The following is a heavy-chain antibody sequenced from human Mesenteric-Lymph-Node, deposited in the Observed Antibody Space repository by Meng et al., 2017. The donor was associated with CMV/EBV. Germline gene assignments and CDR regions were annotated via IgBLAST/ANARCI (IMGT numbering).Heavy chain of an antibody. CDR3: ARASPLYYDFWSGYGYFDY. Sequence: SETLSLTCTASGGSISSSSYYWGWIRQPPGEGLEWIGSIYYSGSTYYNPSLKSRVTMSVDTSKNQFSLKLSSVTAADTAVYYCARASPLYYDFWSGYGYFDYWGQGTLVTVSS. J-gene: IGHJ4*01. V-gene: IGHV4-39*07. CDR1: GGSISSSSYY. CDR2: IYYSGST. D-gene: IGHD3-3*01.